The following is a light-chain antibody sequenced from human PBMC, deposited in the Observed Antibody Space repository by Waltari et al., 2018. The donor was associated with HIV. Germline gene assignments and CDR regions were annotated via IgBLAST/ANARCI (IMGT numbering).Light chain of an antibody. CDR3: QQYGRSPWT. CDR1: QSISSTY. Sequence: EIVLTQSPGTLSLSPGERVALSCRASQSISSTYLAWYQQKPGQAPRLLIYASSTRATGIPDRFTGSGSGTDFTLTISRLEPEDFAVYYCQQYGRSPWTFGQGTRVDIK. CDR2: ASS. J-gene: IGKJ1*01. V-gene: IGKV3-20*01.